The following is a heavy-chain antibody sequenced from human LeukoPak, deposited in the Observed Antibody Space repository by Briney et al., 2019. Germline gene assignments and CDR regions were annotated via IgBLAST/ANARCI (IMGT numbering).Heavy chain of an antibody. CDR3: ARHFSDRGGVAASGYYYYYMDV. Sequence: SETLSLTCTVSGGSISSYYWSWIRQPAGKGLEWIGRIYTSGSTNYNPSPKSRVTISVDTSKNQFSLKLSSVTAADTAVYYCARHFSDRGGVAASGYYYYYMDVWGKGTTVTVSS. CDR2: IYTSGST. J-gene: IGHJ6*03. CDR1: GGSISSYY. D-gene: IGHD2-15*01. V-gene: IGHV4-4*07.